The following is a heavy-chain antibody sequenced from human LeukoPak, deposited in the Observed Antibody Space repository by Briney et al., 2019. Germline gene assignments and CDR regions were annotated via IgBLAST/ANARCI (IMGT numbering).Heavy chain of an antibody. V-gene: IGHV1-2*02. CDR2: IAPNSGGT. Sequence: ASVKVSCKASGYTFTGYHMHWVRQAPGQGREWMGWIAPNSGGTNYAQKFQGRVTMTRDTSISTAYMEVSRLRSDDTAVYYCAREYSSSSGRLYDYWGQGTLVTVSS. J-gene: IGHJ4*02. D-gene: IGHD6-6*01. CDR3: AREYSSSSGRLYDY. CDR1: GYTFTGYH.